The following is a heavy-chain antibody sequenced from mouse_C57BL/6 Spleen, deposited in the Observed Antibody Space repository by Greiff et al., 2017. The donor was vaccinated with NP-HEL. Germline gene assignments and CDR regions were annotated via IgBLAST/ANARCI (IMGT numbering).Heavy chain of an antibody. V-gene: IGHV3-6*01. CDR3: AKERIYYYGSSYAWFAY. J-gene: IGHJ3*01. D-gene: IGHD1-1*01. CDR1: GYSITSGYY. Sequence: EVQLQESGPGLVKPSQSLSLTCSVTGYSITSGYYWNWIRQFPGNKLEWMGYISYDGSNNYNPSLKNRISITRDTSKNQFFLKLNSVTTEDTATYYCAKERIYYYGSSYAWFAYWGQGTLVTVSA. CDR2: ISYDGSN.